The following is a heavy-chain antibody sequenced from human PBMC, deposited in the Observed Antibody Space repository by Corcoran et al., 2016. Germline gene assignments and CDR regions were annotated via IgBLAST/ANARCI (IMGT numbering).Heavy chain of an antibody. CDR3: ARDHRAIVVVPAAVAYYYYGMDV. J-gene: IGHJ6*02. CDR1: GFTFSSYW. V-gene: IGHV3-7*01. Sequence: EVQLVESGGGLVQPGGSLRLSCAASGFTFSSYWMSWVRQAPGKGLEWVANIKQDGSEKYYVDSVKGRFTISRDNAKNSLYLQMNSLRAEDTAVYYCARDHRAIVVVPAAVAYYYYGMDVWGQGTTVTVSS. CDR2: IKQDGSEK. D-gene: IGHD2-2*01.